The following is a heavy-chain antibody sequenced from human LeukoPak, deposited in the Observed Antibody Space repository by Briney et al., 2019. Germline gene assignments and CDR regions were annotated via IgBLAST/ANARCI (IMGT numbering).Heavy chain of an antibody. J-gene: IGHJ5*02. D-gene: IGHD3-10*01. CDR3: ARSDYGSGSYLTNWFDP. CDR1: GGSISSYY. CDR2: IYYSGST. Sequence: PSETLSLTCTVSGGSISSYYWSWIRQPPGKGLEWIGYIYYSGSTNYNPSLKSRVTISVDTSKNQFSLKLSSVTAADTAVYYCARSDYGSGSYLTNWFDPWGQGTLVTVSS. V-gene: IGHV4-59*12.